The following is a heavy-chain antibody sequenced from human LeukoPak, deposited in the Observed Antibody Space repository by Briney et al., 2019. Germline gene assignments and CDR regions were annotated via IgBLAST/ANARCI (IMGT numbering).Heavy chain of an antibody. CDR2: ISPGGDIT. J-gene: IGHJ4*02. CDR1: GFTFSSYE. V-gene: IGHV3-23*01. Sequence: GGSLRLSCAASGFTFSSYEMNWVRQAPGKGLEWISGISPGGDITYYADSVKGRFTISRDNSENKVYLHMNSLGAGDTAVYFCAKDDAWLQYNDWGQGTLVTVSS. CDR3: AKDDAWLQYND. D-gene: IGHD5-24*01.